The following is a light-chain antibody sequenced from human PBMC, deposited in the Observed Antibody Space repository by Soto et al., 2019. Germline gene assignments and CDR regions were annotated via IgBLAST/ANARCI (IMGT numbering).Light chain of an antibody. CDR1: QSFSSW. J-gene: IGKJ1*01. CDR3: QHYNSYSEA. Sequence: DIQMTQSPSTLSASVGDRVTITCRASQSFSSWLAWCQQKPGKAPKLLIYAASTLQSGVPSRFSGSGSGTEFTLTISSLQPDDFATYYCQHYNSYSEAFGQGTKVE. CDR2: AAS. V-gene: IGKV1-5*01.